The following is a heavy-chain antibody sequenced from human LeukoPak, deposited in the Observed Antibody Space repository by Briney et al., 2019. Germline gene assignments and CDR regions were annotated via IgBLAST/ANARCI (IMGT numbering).Heavy chain of an antibody. V-gene: IGHV3-23*01. CDR1: GFTFRNCA. CDR2: ISGTGYNT. D-gene: IGHD3-10*01. J-gene: IGHJ4*02. CDR3: AKHVSGSLFYFDY. Sequence: GGSLGLSCAASGFTFRNCAMSWVRQAPGKGREWVSGISGTGYNTYYADSVKGRFTISRDNSKNTLYLQMNSLGAEDTAVYYCAKHVSGSLFYFDYWGQRTLVTVSS.